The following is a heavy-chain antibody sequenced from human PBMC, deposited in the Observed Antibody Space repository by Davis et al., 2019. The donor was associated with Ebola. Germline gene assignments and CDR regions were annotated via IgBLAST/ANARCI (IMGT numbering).Heavy chain of an antibody. CDR2: IKEDGSEK. Sequence: GESLKISCAASGFTFSSYWMIWVRQPPGKGLEWVANIKEDGSEKYDVDSVKGRFTISRDNAKNSLYLQMNSLGAEDTAVYYCAGGVDRAFDIWGQGTMVTVSS. CDR1: GFTFSSYW. CDR3: AGGVDRAFDI. V-gene: IGHV3-7*03. J-gene: IGHJ3*02.